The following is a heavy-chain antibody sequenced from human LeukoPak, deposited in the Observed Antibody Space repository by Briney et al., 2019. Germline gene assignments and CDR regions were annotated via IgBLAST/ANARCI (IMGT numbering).Heavy chain of an antibody. CDR1: GYSISSGYY. Sequence: PSETLSLTCTVSGYSISSGYYWGWIRQPPGKGLEWIGSIYHSGSTYYNPSLKSRVTISVDRSKNQVSLKVSSVPAADTAVYYCARGGDILTGYEAFDIWGQGTMVTVSS. D-gene: IGHD3-9*01. CDR2: IYHSGST. CDR3: ARGGDILTGYEAFDI. V-gene: IGHV4-38-2*02. J-gene: IGHJ3*02.